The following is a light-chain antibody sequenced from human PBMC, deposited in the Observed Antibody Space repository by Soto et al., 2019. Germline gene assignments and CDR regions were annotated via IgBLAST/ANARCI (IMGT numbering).Light chain of an antibody. Sequence: EIVLTQSPATLSLSPGERATLSCRASQSVSSYLAWYQQKPGQAPRLLIYDASNRATGIPARFSGSGSGTDFTLTISSLAPEYFAVYYCQQRSKWPPYTFGQGTKLEIK. CDR1: QSVSSY. CDR3: QQRSKWPPYT. CDR2: DAS. J-gene: IGKJ2*01. V-gene: IGKV3-11*01.